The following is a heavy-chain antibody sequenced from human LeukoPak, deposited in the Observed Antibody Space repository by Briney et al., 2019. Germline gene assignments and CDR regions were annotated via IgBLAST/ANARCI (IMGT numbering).Heavy chain of an antibody. CDR1: GFNFGDYA. CDR2: IRSKAYGGTA. V-gene: IGHV3-49*04. CDR3: ITGSYSPNFDY. D-gene: IGHD3-10*01. Sequence: PGGSLRLSCTASGFNFGDYAMSWVRQAPGKGLEWVGFIRSKAYGGTAEYAASVKGRLTISRDGSKSIAYLQMNSLKTEDTAVYYCITGSYSPNFDYWGQGTLVTVSS. J-gene: IGHJ4*02.